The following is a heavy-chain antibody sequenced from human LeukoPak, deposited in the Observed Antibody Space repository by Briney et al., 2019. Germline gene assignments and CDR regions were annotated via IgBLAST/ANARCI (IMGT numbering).Heavy chain of an antibody. D-gene: IGHD3-16*01. CDR3: AGSGSYGPFDP. CDR1: GGPIINYY. V-gene: IGHV4-59*08. CDR2: IHYIGLT. J-gene: IGHJ5*02. Sequence: PSETLALTCSISGGPIINYYWNWIRQPPGKGLEWIGYIHYIGLTNYNPPLTSRVTISADTSKNQSSLKLTAVTAADTAVYYYAGSGSYGPFDPWGQGTLVTVSS.